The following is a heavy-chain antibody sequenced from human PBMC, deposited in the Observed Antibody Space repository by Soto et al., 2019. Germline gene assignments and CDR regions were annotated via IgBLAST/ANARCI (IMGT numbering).Heavy chain of an antibody. CDR3: AKDRGGSGAFDI. Sequence: EGQLVEFGGGLVKPGGSLRLSCAASGFSFSIYSYNWVRQAPGKGLEWLSYISPAGSSIYYADSVKGRFTISRDSARDSVYLQMNSLRAEYTAVYYCAKDRGGSGAFDIWGQGTMVTVSS. V-gene: IGHV3-48*01. CDR1: GFSFSIYS. CDR2: ISPAGSSI. J-gene: IGHJ3*02. D-gene: IGHD3-10*01.